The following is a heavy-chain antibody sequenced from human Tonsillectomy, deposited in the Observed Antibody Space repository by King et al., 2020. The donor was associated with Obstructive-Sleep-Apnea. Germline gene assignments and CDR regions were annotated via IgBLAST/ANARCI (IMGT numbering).Heavy chain of an antibody. J-gene: IGHJ6*02. CDR1: GFTFSTYA. Sequence: VQLVESGGGVVQPGRSLRLSCAASGFTFSTYAMHWVRQVPGKGLEWVAVISYDGSHKYYADSLKGRFTISRDNSKNTLYLQMNSLRPEDTAVYYCARTAVDPYSSSGYYYYYGMDVWGQGTTVTVSS. D-gene: IGHD6-13*01. V-gene: IGHV3-30-3*01. CDR2: ISYDGSHK. CDR3: ARTAVDPYSSSGYYYYYGMDV.